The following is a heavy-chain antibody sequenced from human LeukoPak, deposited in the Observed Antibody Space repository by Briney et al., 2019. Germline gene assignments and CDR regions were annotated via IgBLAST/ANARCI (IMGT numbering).Heavy chain of an antibody. V-gene: IGHV4-39*01. CDR3: ARGGRTAMVKLDY. J-gene: IGHJ4*02. CDR2: IYYGGST. D-gene: IGHD5-18*01. Sequence: PSETLSLTCSVSGASISTLNYYWGWVRQPPGRGLEWIGSIYYGGSTYYNPSLKSRVTISVDTSKNQFSLKVNSVTAADTAVYYCARGGRTAMVKLDYWGQGTLVTVSS. CDR1: GASISTLNYY.